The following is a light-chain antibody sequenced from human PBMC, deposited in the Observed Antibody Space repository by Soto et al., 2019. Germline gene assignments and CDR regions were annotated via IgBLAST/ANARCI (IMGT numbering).Light chain of an antibody. CDR1: SGHSSYA. Sequence: QSVLTQSPSASASLGASVKLTCSLRSGHSSYAIAWHQQQPEKGPRYLMKLDSDGSHTKGDAIPDRFSGSSSGAERYLTISSLQSEDEVDYYCQTWGTGIHVVFGGGTKLTVL. CDR3: QTWGTGIHVV. J-gene: IGLJ2*01. V-gene: IGLV4-69*01. CDR2: LDSDGSH.